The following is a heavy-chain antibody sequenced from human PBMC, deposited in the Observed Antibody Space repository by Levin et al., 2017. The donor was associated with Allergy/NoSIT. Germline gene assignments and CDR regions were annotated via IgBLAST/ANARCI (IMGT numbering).Heavy chain of an antibody. J-gene: IGHJ2*01. CDR2: INSDGSST. V-gene: IGHV3-74*01. CDR3: ARCYHYGDYWYFDL. CDR1: GFTFSSYW. Sequence: TGGSLRLSCAASGFTFSSYWMHWVRQAPGKGLVWVSRINSDGSSTSYADSVKGRFTISRDNAKNTLYLQMNSLRAEDTAVYYCARCYHYGDYWYFDLWGRGTLVTVSS. D-gene: IGHD4-17*01.